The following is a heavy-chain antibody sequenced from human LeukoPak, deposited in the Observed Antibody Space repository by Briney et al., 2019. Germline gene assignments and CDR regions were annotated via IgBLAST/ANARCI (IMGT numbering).Heavy chain of an antibody. CDR3: ARDDGDYYYYGMDV. V-gene: IGHV1-2*04. J-gene: IGHJ6*02. Sequence: GASVKVSCKASGYTFTGYYMHWVRQAPGQGLEWMGWINPNSGGTNYAQKFQGWVTMTRDTSISTAYMELRSLRSDDTAVYYCARDDGDYYYYGMDVWGQGTTVTVSS. D-gene: IGHD4-17*01. CDR2: INPNSGGT. CDR1: GYTFTGYY.